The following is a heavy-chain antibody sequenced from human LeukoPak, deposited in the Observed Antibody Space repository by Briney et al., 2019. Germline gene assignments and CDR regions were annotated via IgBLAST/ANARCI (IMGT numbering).Heavy chain of an antibody. CDR2: IYYSGST. J-gene: IGHJ5*02. CDR3: ARGGIAARPNWFDP. CDR1: GGSISSSNYY. V-gene: IGHV4-39*01. Sequence: SETLSLTCTVSGGSISSSNYYWGWIRQPPGKGLEWIGSIYYSGSTYYNPSLKSRVTISVDTSKSQFSLKLSSVTAADTAVYYCARGGIAARPNWFDPWGQGTLVTVSS. D-gene: IGHD6-6*01.